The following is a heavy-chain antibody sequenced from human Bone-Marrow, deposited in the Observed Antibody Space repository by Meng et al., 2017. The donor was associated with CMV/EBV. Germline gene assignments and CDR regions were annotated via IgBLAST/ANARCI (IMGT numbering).Heavy chain of an antibody. D-gene: IGHD2-2*02. CDR3: AKDHLVVPAAIYSPGPDYYYYGMDV. CDR2: IRYDGSNK. CDR1: GFTFSSYG. V-gene: IGHV3-30*02. J-gene: IGHJ6*02. Sequence: GESLKISCAASGFTFSSYGMHWVRQAPGKGLEWVAFIRYDGSNKYYADSVKGRFTISRDNSKNTLYLQMNSLRAEDTAVYYCAKDHLVVPAAIYSPGPDYYYYGMDVWGQGTTVTVSS.